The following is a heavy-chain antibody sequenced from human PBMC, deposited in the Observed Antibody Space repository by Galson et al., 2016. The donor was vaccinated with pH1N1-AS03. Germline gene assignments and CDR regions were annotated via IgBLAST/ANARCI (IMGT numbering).Heavy chain of an antibody. CDR1: GYMFANYH. Sequence: QSGAEVKKPGAPVKISCTISGYMFANYHISWVRQAPGQGLEWMAWISVYNGNTNFAQKVKGRVTLTTDTSSRTAYMELRSLRPDDTAVYYCAIHKGRGPFRIYGGLEVWGQGTRVTVSS. J-gene: IGHJ3*01. CDR3: AIHKGRGPFRIYGGLEV. CDR2: ISVYNGNT. D-gene: IGHD4/OR15-4a*01. V-gene: IGHV1-18*01.